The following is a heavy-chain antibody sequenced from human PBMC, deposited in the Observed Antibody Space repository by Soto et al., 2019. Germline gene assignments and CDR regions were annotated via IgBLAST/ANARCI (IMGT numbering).Heavy chain of an antibody. CDR1: GFTFSSYD. CDR3: ARGGSMGYDFDY. D-gene: IGHD1-1*01. Sequence: EVQLVESGGGLVQPGGSLRLSCAASGFTFSSYDMHWVRQATGKGLEWVSAIGTAGDTYYPGSVKGRLTISRENAKNSLYLQMNSLRAGDTAVYYCARGGSMGYDFDYWGQGTLVTVSS. CDR2: IGTAGDT. J-gene: IGHJ4*02. V-gene: IGHV3-13*01.